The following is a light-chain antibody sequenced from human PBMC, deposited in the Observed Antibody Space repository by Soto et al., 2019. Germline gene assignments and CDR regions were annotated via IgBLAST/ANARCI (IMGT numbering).Light chain of an antibody. CDR1: QGVSSY. J-gene: IGKJ1*01. Sequence: AIRMTQSPSSFSASTGDRVTITCRASQGVSSYLAWYQQKPGKAPKLLIYAASTLQNGVASRFSGSGSGPDFTLPICCLQSEDFATYYCQQYDSYPQTFGQGTKVEIK. CDR2: AAS. V-gene: IGKV1-8*01. CDR3: QQYDSYPQT.